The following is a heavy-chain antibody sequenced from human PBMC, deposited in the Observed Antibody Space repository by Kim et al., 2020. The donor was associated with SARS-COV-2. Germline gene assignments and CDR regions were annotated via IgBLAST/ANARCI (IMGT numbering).Heavy chain of an antibody. CDR2: INAGNGNT. CDR1: GYTFTSYA. V-gene: IGHV1-3*01. J-gene: IGHJ4*02. D-gene: IGHD3-10*01. CDR3: ARDLGGGSYGSGSYYPDY. Sequence: ASVKVSCKASGYTFTSYAMHWVRQAPGQRLEWMGWINAGNGNTKYSQKFQGRVTITRDTSASTAYMELSSLRSEDTAVYYCARDLGGGSYGSGSYYPDYWGQGTLVTVSS.